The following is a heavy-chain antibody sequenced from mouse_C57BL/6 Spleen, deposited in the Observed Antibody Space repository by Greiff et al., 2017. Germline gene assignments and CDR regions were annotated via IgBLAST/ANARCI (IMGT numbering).Heavy chain of an antibody. Sequence: VQLVESGAELMKPGASVKLSCKATGYTFTGYWIEWVKQRPGHGLEWIGEILPGSGSTNYNEKFKGKATFTADTSSNTAYMQLSSLTTEDSAIYYCARKGLLYSNYDYAMDYWGQGTSVTVSS. CDR3: ARKGLLYSNYDYAMDY. V-gene: IGHV1-9*01. J-gene: IGHJ4*01. D-gene: IGHD2-5*01. CDR2: ILPGSGST. CDR1: GYTFTGYW.